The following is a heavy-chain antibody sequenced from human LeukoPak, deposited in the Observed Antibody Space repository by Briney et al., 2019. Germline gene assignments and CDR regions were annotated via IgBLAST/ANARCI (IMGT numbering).Heavy chain of an antibody. CDR3: ARSITMVRGVGVWFDP. CDR1: GGTFFSYA. D-gene: IGHD3-10*01. CDR2: IIPILGIA. J-gene: IGHJ5*02. Sequence: SVKVSSKASGGTFFSYAISCVRQAPGQGLEWMGRIIPILGIANYAQKFQGRVTITADKSTSTAYMELSSLRSEDTAVYYCARSITMVRGVGVWFDPWGQGTLVTVSS. V-gene: IGHV1-69*04.